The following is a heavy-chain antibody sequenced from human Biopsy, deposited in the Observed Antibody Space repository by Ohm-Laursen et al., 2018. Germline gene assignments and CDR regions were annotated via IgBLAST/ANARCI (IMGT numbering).Heavy chain of an antibody. Sequence: SVKVSCKASGYKFTSYGMSWVRQAPGQGFEWMGRISGYNGNTNYAQKFQGRITMTIDAATSTGYMDLRSLKSDDTAVYYCARIAAAGWDDYWGQGTTVTVSS. D-gene: IGHD6-25*01. J-gene: IGHJ4*03. V-gene: IGHV1-18*01. CDR3: ARIAAAGWDDY. CDR1: GYKFTSYG. CDR2: ISGYNGNT.